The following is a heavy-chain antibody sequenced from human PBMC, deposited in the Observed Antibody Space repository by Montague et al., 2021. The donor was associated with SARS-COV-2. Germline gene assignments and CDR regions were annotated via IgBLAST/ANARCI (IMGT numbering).Heavy chain of an antibody. J-gene: IGHJ4*02. V-gene: IGHV4-39*01. CDR1: GGSVSRISSH. Sequence: SETLSTCTVSGGSVSRISSHWGWIRQPPGKGLEYIGSFYYAGGAQYNPSLKSRVTISVDTSNDQFSLKMNSVTAADTAVYFCARLYGSSFDYWGQGTLVTVSS. CDR3: ARLYGSSFDY. CDR2: FYYAGGA. D-gene: IGHD4-17*01.